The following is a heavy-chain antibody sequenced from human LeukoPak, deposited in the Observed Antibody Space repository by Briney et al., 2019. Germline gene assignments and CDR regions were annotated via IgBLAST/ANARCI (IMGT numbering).Heavy chain of an antibody. D-gene: IGHD4-23*01. CDR1: GFTFDDYA. Sequence: GRSLRLSCAASGFTFDDYAMHWVRQAPGKGLEWVSGISWNSGSIGYADSVKGRFTISRDNAKNSLYLQMNSLRAEDTALYYCAKDYDYGGKGLDYWGQGTLVTVSS. J-gene: IGHJ4*02. CDR2: ISWNSGSI. V-gene: IGHV3-9*01. CDR3: AKDYDYGGKGLDY.